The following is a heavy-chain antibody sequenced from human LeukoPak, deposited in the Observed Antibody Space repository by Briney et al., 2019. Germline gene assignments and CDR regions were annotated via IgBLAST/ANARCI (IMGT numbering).Heavy chain of an antibody. Sequence: GASVKVSCKASGGTFSSYAISWVRQATGQGLEWMGWMNPNSGNTGYAQKFQGRVTMTRNTSISAAYMELSSLRSEDTAVYYCARGGGSSGWFDPWGQGTLVTVSS. CDR2: MNPNSGNT. D-gene: IGHD4-23*01. CDR1: GGTFSSYA. CDR3: ARGGGSSGWFDP. V-gene: IGHV1-8*02. J-gene: IGHJ5*02.